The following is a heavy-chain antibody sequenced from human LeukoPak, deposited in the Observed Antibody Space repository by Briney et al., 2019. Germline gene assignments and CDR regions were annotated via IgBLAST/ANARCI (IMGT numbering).Heavy chain of an antibody. CDR2: IYYSGST. V-gene: IGHV4-61*01. CDR3: ARSYYYDSSGPTMGY. J-gene: IGHJ4*02. Sequence: SETLSLTCTVSGGSINTPNYYWGWIRQTPGKGLEWIGYIYYSGSTNYNPSLKSRVTISVDTSKNQFSLKLSSVTAADTAVYYCARSYYYDSSGPTMGYWGQGTLVTVSS. D-gene: IGHD3-22*01. CDR1: GGSINTPNYY.